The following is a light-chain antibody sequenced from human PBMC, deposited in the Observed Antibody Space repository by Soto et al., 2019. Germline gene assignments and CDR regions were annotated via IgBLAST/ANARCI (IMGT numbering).Light chain of an antibody. V-gene: IGLV2-8*01. CDR3: GSHAGNSNLV. Sequence: QSALTQPPSASGSPGQSVTISCTGTSTDVGAYNYVSWYQQHPGKAPKLMIYEVTKRPSGVPDRFSGSKSGNTASLTVSGLRAEDEADYYCGSHAGNSNLVFGGGTKLTVL. CDR1: STDVGAYNY. J-gene: IGLJ3*02. CDR2: EVT.